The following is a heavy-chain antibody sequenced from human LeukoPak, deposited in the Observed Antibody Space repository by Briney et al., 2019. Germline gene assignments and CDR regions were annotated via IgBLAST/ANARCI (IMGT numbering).Heavy chain of an antibody. D-gene: IGHD6-25*01. CDR3: ARDATLGSGWPFFDS. CDR1: GFTFSSYT. CDR2: ISSSGSTR. Sequence: PGGSLRLSCAASGFTFSSYTMNWVRQAPGKGLEWVSYISSSGSTRYYADSVKGRFTISRDNAKNSLYLQMNSLRVEDAAVYYCARDATLGSGWPFFDSWGQGTLVTVSS. V-gene: IGHV3-48*04. J-gene: IGHJ4*02.